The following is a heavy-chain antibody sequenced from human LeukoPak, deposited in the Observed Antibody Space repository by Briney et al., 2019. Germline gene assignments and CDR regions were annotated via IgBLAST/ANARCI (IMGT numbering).Heavy chain of an antibody. CDR3: ARDLTSGYSLNDAFDI. Sequence: PSETLSLTCTVSGGSISSYYWSWIRQPPGKGLEWIGYIYYSGSTNYNPSLKSRVTISVDTSKNQFSLKLSSVTAAGTAVYYCARDLTSGYSLNDAFDIWGQGTMVTVSS. CDR2: IYYSGST. CDR1: GGSISSYY. V-gene: IGHV4-59*01. D-gene: IGHD3-22*01. J-gene: IGHJ3*02.